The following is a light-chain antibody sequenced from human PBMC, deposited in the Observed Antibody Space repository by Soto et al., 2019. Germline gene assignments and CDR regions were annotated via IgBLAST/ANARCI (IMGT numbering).Light chain of an antibody. CDR1: QSVTVNS. Sequence: EILLTQSPSTLSLSPGEGVTLSCRASQSVTVNSLAWYQQKPGQAPRLLIYAASTRAAAVPDRFTGSGSGTDFALTISRLEPEDFGVYYCQQYGRSPFTFGQGTKLQIK. J-gene: IGKJ2*01. V-gene: IGKV3-20*01. CDR3: QQYGRSPFT. CDR2: AAS.